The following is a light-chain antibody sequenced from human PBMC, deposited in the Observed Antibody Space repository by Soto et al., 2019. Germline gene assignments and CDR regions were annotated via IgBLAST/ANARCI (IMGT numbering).Light chain of an antibody. V-gene: IGLV1-40*01. CDR2: GNN. CDR1: SSNIGAGYD. CDR3: QSYDSSLSGPVV. J-gene: IGLJ2*01. Sequence: QPVLTQPPSVSGAPGQRVTISCTGSSSNIGAGYDVHWYQQLPGTAPKLLIYGNNNRPSGLPDRFSGSRSGTSASLAITGFQAGDEADYYCQSYDSSLSGPVVFGGGTQLTVL.